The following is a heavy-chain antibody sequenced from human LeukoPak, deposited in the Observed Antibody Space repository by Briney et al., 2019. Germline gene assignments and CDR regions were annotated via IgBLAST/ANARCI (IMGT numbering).Heavy chain of an antibody. D-gene: IGHD4-17*01. CDR1: GGSISSSNW. CDR2: IYDSGST. V-gene: IGHV4-4*02. CDR3: ASRYGEEYYYGMDV. J-gene: IGHJ6*02. Sequence: SETLSLTCAVSGGSISSSNWWSWVRQPPGKGLEWIGEIYDSGSTNYNPSLKSRVTISVDKSKNQFSLKLSSVTAADTAVYYCASRYGEEYYYGMDVWGQGTTVTVSS.